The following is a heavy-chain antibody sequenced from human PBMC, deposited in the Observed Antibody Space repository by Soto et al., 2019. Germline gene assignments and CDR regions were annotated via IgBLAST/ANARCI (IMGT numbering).Heavy chain of an antibody. CDR1: GGSISSYY. D-gene: IGHD6-19*01. J-gene: IGHJ5*02. Sequence: KPSETLSLTCTVSGGSISSYYWSWIRQPPGKGLEWIGYIYYSGSTNYNPSLKSRVTISVDTSKNQFSLKLSSVTAADTAVYYCARDLVAGTANWFDPWGQGTLVTVSS. CDR2: IYYSGST. CDR3: ARDLVAGTANWFDP. V-gene: IGHV4-59*01.